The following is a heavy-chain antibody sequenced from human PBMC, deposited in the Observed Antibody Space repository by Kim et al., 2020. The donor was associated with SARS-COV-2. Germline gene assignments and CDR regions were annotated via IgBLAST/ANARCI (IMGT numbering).Heavy chain of an antibody. CDR3: ARARLDIVLMVYATRLFDY. D-gene: IGHD2-8*01. V-gene: IGHV4-34*01. CDR2: INHSGST. CDR1: GGSFSGYY. Sequence: SETLSLTCAVYGGSFSGYYWSWIRQPPGKGLEWIGEINHSGSTNYNPSLKSRVTISVDTSKNQFSLKLSSVTAADTAVYYCARARLDIVLMVYATRLFDYWGQGTLVTVSS. J-gene: IGHJ4*02.